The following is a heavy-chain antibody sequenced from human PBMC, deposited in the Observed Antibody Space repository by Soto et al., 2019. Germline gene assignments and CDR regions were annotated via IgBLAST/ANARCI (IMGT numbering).Heavy chain of an antibody. CDR3: ASRLMNYDILTGYYPDY. CDR1: GGSISSSSYY. Sequence: SETLSLTCTVSGGSISSSSYYWGWIRQPPGKGLEWIGSIYYSGSTYYNPSLKSRVTISVDTSKNQFSLKLSSVTAADTAVYNCASRLMNYDILTGYYPDYWGQGTLVTVSS. V-gene: IGHV4-39*01. J-gene: IGHJ4*02. D-gene: IGHD3-9*01. CDR2: IYYSGST.